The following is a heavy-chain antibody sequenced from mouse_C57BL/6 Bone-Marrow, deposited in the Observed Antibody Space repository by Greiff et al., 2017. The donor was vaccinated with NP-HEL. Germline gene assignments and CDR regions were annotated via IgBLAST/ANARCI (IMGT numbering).Heavy chain of an antibody. CDR1: GFTFSDYY. J-gene: IGHJ1*03. Sequence: EVQLQESGGGLVQPGGSLKLSCAASGFTFSDYYMYWVRQTPEKRLEWVAYISNGGGSTYYPDTVKGRFTISRDNAKNTLYLQMSRLKSEDTAMYYCARHGDYYGSSYDWYFDVWGTGTTVTVSS. D-gene: IGHD1-1*01. CDR3: ARHGDYYGSSYDWYFDV. CDR2: ISNGGGST. V-gene: IGHV5-12*01.